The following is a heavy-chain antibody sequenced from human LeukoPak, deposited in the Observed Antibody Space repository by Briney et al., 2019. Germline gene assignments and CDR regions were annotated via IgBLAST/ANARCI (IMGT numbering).Heavy chain of an antibody. CDR3: ARGLSGYASSLGY. D-gene: IGHD6-6*01. Sequence: GGSLRLSCAASGFTFSSYGMSWVRQAPGKGLVWVSRINSDGSSTSYADSVRGRFSISRDNAKNTLYLQMNSLRAEDTAVYYCARGLSGYASSLGYWGQGTLVTVSA. J-gene: IGHJ4*02. CDR1: GFTFSSYG. V-gene: IGHV3-74*01. CDR2: INSDGSST.